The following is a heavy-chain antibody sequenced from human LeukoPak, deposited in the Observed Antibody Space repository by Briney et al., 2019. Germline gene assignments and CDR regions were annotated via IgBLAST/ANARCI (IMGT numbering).Heavy chain of an antibody. CDR2: ISSSGSTI. D-gene: IGHD3-22*01. J-gene: IGHJ4*02. CDR1: GFTFSDYY. CDR3: ARERTYDSSGYCDY. V-gene: IGHV3-11*01. Sequence: PGGSLRLSCAASGFTFSDYYMSWIRQAPGKGLEWVSYISSSGSTIYYADSVKGRFTISRDNAKNSLYLQMNSLRAKDTAVYYCARERTYDSSGYCDYWGQGTLVTVSS.